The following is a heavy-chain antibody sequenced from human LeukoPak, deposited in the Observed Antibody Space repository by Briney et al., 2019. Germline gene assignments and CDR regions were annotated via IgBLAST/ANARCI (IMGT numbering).Heavy chain of an antibody. V-gene: IGHV1-69*04. CDR3: AREGDYYDSSGNQGAFDI. Sequence: SVKVSCKASGGTFSSYAISWVRQAPGQGLEWMGRIIPILGIANYAQKFQGRVTITADKSTSTAYMELSSLRSEDTAVYYCAREGDYYDSSGNQGAFDIWGQGTMVTVSS. D-gene: IGHD3-22*01. J-gene: IGHJ3*02. CDR1: GGTFSSYA. CDR2: IIPILGIA.